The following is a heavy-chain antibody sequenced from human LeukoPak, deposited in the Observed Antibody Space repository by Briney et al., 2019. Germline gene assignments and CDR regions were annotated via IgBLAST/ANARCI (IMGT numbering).Heavy chain of an antibody. J-gene: IGHJ4*02. V-gene: IGHV4-34*01. CDR3: ARRVTAPDH. CDR1: GGSFSGYY. Sequence: SETLSLTCAVYGGSFSGYYWSWIRQPPGKGLEWVGEINHSGSTNYNPSLKSRVTISVDTSKNQFSLKLSSVTAADTAVYYCARRVTAPDHWGQGTLVTVSS. CDR2: INHSGST.